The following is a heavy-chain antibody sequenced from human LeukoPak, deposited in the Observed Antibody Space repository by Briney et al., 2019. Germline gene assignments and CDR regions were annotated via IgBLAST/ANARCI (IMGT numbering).Heavy chain of an antibody. Sequence: ASVKVSCKASGGTFSSYAISWVRQAPGQGLEWMGGIIPIFGTANYAQKFQGRVTITADESTSTAYMELSSLRSEDTAVYYCARDTGGGREDAFDIWGQGTMVTVSS. V-gene: IGHV1-69*13. D-gene: IGHD1-14*01. CDR2: IIPIFGTA. CDR1: GGTFSSYA. J-gene: IGHJ3*02. CDR3: ARDTGGGREDAFDI.